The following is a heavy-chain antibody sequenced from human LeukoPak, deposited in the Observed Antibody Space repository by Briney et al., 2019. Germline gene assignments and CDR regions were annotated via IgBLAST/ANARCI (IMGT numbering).Heavy chain of an antibody. V-gene: IGHV3-23*01. Sequence: GGTLTLSCAASGFTFSNYGMSWVRQAPGKGLEWLSSISGRGGGTYYADSVKGRFTISRDNSKNTLYLQMSSLRAEDTAVYYCAKALEMATISSDYWGQGTLVTVSS. CDR1: GFTFSNYG. CDR3: AKALEMATISSDY. D-gene: IGHD5-24*01. J-gene: IGHJ4*02. CDR2: ISGRGGGT.